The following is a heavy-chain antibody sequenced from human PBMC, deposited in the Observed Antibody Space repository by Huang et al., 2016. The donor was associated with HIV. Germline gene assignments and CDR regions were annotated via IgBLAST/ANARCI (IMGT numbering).Heavy chain of an antibody. Sequence: QVQLVQSGAEVKKPGASVKVSCKASGYTFISYGITWVRQAPGQGLEWMGWISPYNGNTKYEQNLQGRVTMTTDAYTSTAYMEMRSLRSDDTAVYYCANGVPYDSSGYYHVTWGQGTLVTVSS. CDR2: ISPYNGNT. CDR3: ANGVPYDSSGYYHVT. D-gene: IGHD3-22*01. CDR1: GYTFISYG. J-gene: IGHJ4*02. V-gene: IGHV1-18*04.